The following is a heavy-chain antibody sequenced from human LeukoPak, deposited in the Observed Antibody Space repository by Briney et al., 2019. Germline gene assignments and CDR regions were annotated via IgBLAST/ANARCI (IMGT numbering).Heavy chain of an antibody. Sequence: SQTLSLTCTVSGGSISSGGYYWSWIRQHPGKGLEWIGYIYYSGSTYYNPSLKSRVTISVDTSKNQFSLKLSSVTAADTAVYYCARVTAARRGFTKNNWFDPWGQGTLVTVSS. J-gene: IGHJ5*02. CDR3: ARVTAARRGFTKNNWFDP. V-gene: IGHV4-31*03. CDR2: IYYSGST. CDR1: GGSISSGGYY. D-gene: IGHD6-6*01.